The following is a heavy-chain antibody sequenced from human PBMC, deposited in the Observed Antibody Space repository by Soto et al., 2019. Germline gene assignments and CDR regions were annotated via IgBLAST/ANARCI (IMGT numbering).Heavy chain of an antibody. CDR3: VRLRGNSWLDS. V-gene: IGHV6-1*01. J-gene: IGHJ5*01. CDR1: GDSVSSTSAT. Sequence: PSQTLSLTCAISGDSVSSTSATWDWIRQSTSRGLEWLGRTYYRSKWKTDYAESVQGRITINAGTSKNQLSLQLNSVTPDDTAVYYCVRLRGNSWLDSWGQGIRVTVSS. CDR2: TYYRSKWKT.